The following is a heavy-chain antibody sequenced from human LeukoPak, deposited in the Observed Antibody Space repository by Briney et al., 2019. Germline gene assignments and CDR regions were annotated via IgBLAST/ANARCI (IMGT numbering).Heavy chain of an antibody. Sequence: SEALSLTCTVSGSVMSSYYWSWIRQPPGKGLGWIGNVYYSETPNYNPSLISRVSISLDTSKKVFSLNLKSVTAADTAMYYCARGLGYCSSTICSHRFDIWGQGTMVAVSS. J-gene: IGHJ3*02. CDR1: GSVMSSYY. D-gene: IGHD2-2*03. V-gene: IGHV4-59*01. CDR3: ARGLGYCSSTICSHRFDI. CDR2: VYYSETP.